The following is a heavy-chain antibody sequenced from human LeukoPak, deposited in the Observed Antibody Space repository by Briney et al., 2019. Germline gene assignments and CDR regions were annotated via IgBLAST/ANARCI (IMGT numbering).Heavy chain of an antibody. J-gene: IGHJ4*02. V-gene: IGHV4-39*01. CDR1: GGSISSSGYY. Sequence: SETLSLTCAVSGGSISSSGYYWGWIRQPPGKGLEWIGSVYYSGCTYYNPSLKSRVAISVDKSKNQFSLRLNSVTAADTAVYYCARHDLWGQGTLVTVSS. CDR3: ARHDL. CDR2: VYYSGCT.